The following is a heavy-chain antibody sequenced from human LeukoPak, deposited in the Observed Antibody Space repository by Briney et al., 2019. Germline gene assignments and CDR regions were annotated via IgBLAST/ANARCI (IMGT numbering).Heavy chain of an antibody. J-gene: IGHJ3*02. Sequence: GGSLRLSCAASGFTFSDYYMSWIRQAPGKGLEWVSYINSGSTIYYADSVKGRFTISRDNAKNSLYLQTNSLRAEDTAVYYCARGKDSSTWYLFGAFDIWGQGTMVTVSS. D-gene: IGHD6-13*01. CDR2: INSGSTI. V-gene: IGHV3-11*01. CDR3: ARGKDSSTWYLFGAFDI. CDR1: GFTFSDYY.